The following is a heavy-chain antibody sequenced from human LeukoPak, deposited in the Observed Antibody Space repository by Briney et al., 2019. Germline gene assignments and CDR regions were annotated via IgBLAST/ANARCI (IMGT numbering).Heavy chain of an antibody. Sequence: SETLSLTCAVSGYSISNSNWWGWIRQPPGKGLEWIGYISYNGIVYSNPSLKGRVTVSRGTSKNQVSLKLSSVTAVDTAVYYCARAVGGSKAFDVWGQGTMVTVSS. CDR1: GYSISNSNW. J-gene: IGHJ3*01. D-gene: IGHD1-26*01. V-gene: IGHV4-28*05. CDR2: ISYNGIV. CDR3: ARAVGGSKAFDV.